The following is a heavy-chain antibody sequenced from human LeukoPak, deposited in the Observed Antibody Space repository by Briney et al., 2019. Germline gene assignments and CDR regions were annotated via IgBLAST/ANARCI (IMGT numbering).Heavy chain of an antibody. D-gene: IGHD3-10*01. CDR3: ARLYYYGSGEVDY. CDR2: ISAYNGNT. Sequence: WXXWISAYNGNTNYAQKLQGRVTMTTDTSTSTAYMELRSLRSDDTAVYYCARLYYYGSGEVDYWGQGTLVTVSS. V-gene: IGHV1-18*01. J-gene: IGHJ4*02.